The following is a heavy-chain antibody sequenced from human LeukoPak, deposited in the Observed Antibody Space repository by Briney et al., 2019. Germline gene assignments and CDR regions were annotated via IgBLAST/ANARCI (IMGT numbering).Heavy chain of an antibody. V-gene: IGHV3-15*01. CDR1: GFPFSNAW. Sequence: GGSLTLSCAASGFPFSNAWKIWVRDAPGKGLEWVGRIKSKTDGGTTDYAAPVKRSITISREDSKNMMYLQVNSQKTEDTAVYYCTTDYQQLWFIYWGQGTLVTVSS. J-gene: IGHJ4*02. CDR3: TTDYQQLWFIY. CDR2: IKSKTDGGTT. D-gene: IGHD2-2*01.